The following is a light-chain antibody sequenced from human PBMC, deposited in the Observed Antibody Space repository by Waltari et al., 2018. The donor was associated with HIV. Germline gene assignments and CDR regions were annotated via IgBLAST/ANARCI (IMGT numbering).Light chain of an antibody. CDR1: QSVSSN. CDR2: GAS. Sequence: EIVMTQSPVTLSVSPGERATLPCRASQSVSSNLAWYQQKPGQAPRLLIYGASTRATGIPARFSGSWSGTEVTLTISSLQSEDFAVYYCQQYNNWPRTFGQGTKLEIK. V-gene: IGKV3-15*01. CDR3: QQYNNWPRT. J-gene: IGKJ2*01.